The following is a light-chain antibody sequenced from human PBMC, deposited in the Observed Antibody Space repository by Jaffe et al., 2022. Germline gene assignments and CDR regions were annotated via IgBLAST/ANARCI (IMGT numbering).Light chain of an antibody. CDR3: QQYYSSPPT. CDR1: QNILYSSNSKNY. Sequence: DIVMTQSPDSLAVSLGERATINCKSSQNILYSSNSKNYLSWYQQKPGQPPKLLIYWASTRESGVPDRFSGSGSGTDFTLTISSLQAEDVADYYCQQYYSSPPTFGQGTKVEIK. CDR2: WAS. V-gene: IGKV4-1*01. J-gene: IGKJ1*01.